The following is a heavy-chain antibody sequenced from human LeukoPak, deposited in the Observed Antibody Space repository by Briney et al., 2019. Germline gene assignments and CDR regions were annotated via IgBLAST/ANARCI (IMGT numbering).Heavy chain of an antibody. Sequence: GGSLRLSCAASGFTFSGSAIHWVRQASGKGLEWVGRIRSKANNYATAYAASMKGRFTISRDNSKNTLYLQMNSLRAEDTAVYYCAKDPTYSSGWLYYFDYWGQGTLVTVSS. CDR1: GFTFSGSA. J-gene: IGHJ4*02. D-gene: IGHD6-19*01. CDR2: IRSKANNYAT. CDR3: AKDPTYSSGWLYYFDY. V-gene: IGHV3-73*01.